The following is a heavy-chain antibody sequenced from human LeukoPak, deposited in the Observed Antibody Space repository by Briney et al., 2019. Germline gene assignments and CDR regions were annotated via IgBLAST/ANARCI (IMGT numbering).Heavy chain of an antibody. Sequence: GGSLRLSCAASGFTFITYWMTWVRQAPGKGLEWVANIKQEGSEEYYVDSVKGRFTISRDNARNSLYLQMNSLRAEDTAVYYCAREVYVRGGFPTFYYYYYMDXXXXGTXVTVSS. J-gene: IGHJ6*03. V-gene: IGHV3-7*01. CDR1: GFTFITYW. D-gene: IGHD3-10*02. CDR3: AREVYVRGGFPTFYYYYYMDX. CDR2: IKQEGSEE.